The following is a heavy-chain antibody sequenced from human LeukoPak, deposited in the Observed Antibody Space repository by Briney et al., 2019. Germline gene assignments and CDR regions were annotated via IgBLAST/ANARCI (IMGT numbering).Heavy chain of an antibody. V-gene: IGHV3-7*03. CDR2: INQDGSDM. CDR3: ARDFPGIGRGTFDF. Sequence: GGSLRLSCAASGFIFNSFWMNWFRLTPGKGLEWVAKINQDGSDMYYVDSVKGRFFVSRDNTRNLVYLQMNSLRVDDTAVYYCARDFPGIGRGTFDFWGQGTIITVSS. J-gene: IGHJ3*01. D-gene: IGHD3-10*01. CDR1: GFIFNSFW.